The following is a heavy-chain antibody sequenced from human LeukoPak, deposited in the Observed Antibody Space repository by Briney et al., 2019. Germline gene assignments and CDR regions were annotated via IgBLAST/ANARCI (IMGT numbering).Heavy chain of an antibody. D-gene: IGHD2-2*01. CDR2: IQQDGSEK. CDR3: ARDARVVLDY. V-gene: IGHV3-7*01. CDR1: RFTFSSYW. J-gene: IGHJ4*02. Sequence: QPGGSLRLSCAASRFTFSSYWMSWVRQAPGKGLEWVANIQQDGSEKYYVDSVKGRLTISRDNAKNSLYLQMNSLRAEDTAVYYCARDARVVLDYWGQGTLVTVSS.